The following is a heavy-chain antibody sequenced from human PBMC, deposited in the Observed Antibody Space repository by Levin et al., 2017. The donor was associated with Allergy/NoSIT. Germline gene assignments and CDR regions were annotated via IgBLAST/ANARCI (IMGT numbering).Heavy chain of an antibody. D-gene: IGHD3-22*01. V-gene: IGHV4-30-2*01. CDR3: ARGAYYYVSTGYYYFDH. CDR1: GGSITSGGYP. CDR2: IYHSGSS. J-gene: IGHJ4*02. Sequence: SETLSLTCSVSGGSITSGGYPWSWIRQPPGKGLEWIGFIYHSGSSYYNPSLKSRVTMSVDRSRNQFSLKPSSVTAADTAVYYCARGAYYYVSTGYYYFDHWGQGALVTVSS.